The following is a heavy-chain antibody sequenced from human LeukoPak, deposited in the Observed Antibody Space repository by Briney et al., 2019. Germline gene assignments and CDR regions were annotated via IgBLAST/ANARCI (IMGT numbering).Heavy chain of an antibody. CDR2: IYYSGST. D-gene: IGHD3-22*01. Sequence: SETLSLTCAVYGGSFSGYYWSWIRQPPGKGLEWIGYIYYSGSTYHNPSLKSRVTMSVDTSKNQFSLKLSSVTAADTAVYYCASTYYYDSSGPFDYWGQGTLVTVSS. CDR1: GGSFSGYY. V-gene: IGHV4-34*09. CDR3: ASTYYYDSSGPFDY. J-gene: IGHJ4*02.